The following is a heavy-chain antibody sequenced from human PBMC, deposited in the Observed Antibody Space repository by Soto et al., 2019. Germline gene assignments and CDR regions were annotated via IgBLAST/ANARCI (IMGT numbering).Heavy chain of an antibody. CDR1: GDSISSSFYY. CDR2: IYYSGTT. CDR3: ARHLGEGYFDY. J-gene: IGHJ4*02. V-gene: IGHV4-39*01. Sequence: PSETLSLTCNVSGDSISSSFYYWGWIRQPPGKGLEWIGAIYYSGTTYYNPSLKTRVSLFLHTSENQFSLRLTSVTAADTAVYYCARHLGEGYFDYWGQGTLVTVSS.